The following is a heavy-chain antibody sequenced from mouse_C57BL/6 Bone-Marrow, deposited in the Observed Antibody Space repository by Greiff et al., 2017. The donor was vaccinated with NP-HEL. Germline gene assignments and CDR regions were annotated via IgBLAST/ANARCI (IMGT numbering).Heavy chain of an antibody. CDR1: GYTFTSYW. CDR3: ARERDYGNPYYFDY. V-gene: IGHV1-50*01. CDR2: IDPSDSYT. D-gene: IGHD2-1*01. J-gene: IGHJ2*01. Sequence: VQLQQPGAELVKPGASVKLSCKASGYTFTSYWMQWVKQRPGQGLEWIGEIDPSDSYTNYNQKFKGKATLTVDTSSSTAYMQLSSLTSEDSAVYYCARERDYGNPYYFDYWGQGTTLTVSS.